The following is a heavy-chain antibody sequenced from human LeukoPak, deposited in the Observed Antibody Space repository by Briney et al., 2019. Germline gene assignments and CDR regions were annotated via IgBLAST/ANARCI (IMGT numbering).Heavy chain of an antibody. V-gene: IGHV1-8*01. CDR2: MNPKSGNT. Sequence: ASVKVSCKASGYTFTSYDINWVRQATGQGLEWMGWMNPKSGNTGSAQKLQGSVTMTRNTSTATAYMELSSLKSEDTAVYYCARVNTYYYGSGVSRTFHMWGQGTMVTVSS. CDR1: GYTFTSYD. CDR3: ARVNTYYYGSGVSRTFHM. J-gene: IGHJ3*02. D-gene: IGHD3-10*01.